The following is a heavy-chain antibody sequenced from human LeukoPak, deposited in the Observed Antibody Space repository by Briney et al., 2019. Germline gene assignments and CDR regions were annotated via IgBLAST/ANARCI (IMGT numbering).Heavy chain of an antibody. Sequence: SGGSLRLSCAASGFTFRIYAMTWVRQAPGKGLEWVSGISGSGGYIYSADSVKGRFTISRDNSKNTVYLQMNSLRAEDTAVYYCAKEFGPGYSSGWYELAPFGLDSWGQGTLVTVSS. CDR3: AKEFGPGYSSGWYELAPFGLDS. CDR2: ISGSGGYI. V-gene: IGHV3-23*01. D-gene: IGHD6-19*01. CDR1: GFTFRIYA. J-gene: IGHJ4*02.